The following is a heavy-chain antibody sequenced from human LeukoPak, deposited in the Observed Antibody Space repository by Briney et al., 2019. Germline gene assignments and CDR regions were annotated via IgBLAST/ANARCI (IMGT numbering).Heavy chain of an antibody. CDR3: AREGQGIGTYGYFFGY. D-gene: IGHD3-10*01. V-gene: IGHV4-61*02. J-gene: IGHJ4*02. CDR2: IYASGST. Sequence: SPSQTLSLTCTVSGGSISSGSYYWSWIRQPAGKGLEWLGRIYASGSTNYNPSLKSRVTISVDTSKNQFSLKLRTVTAADTAVYYCAREGQGIGTYGYFFGYWGQGTLVTVSS. CDR1: GGSISSGSYY.